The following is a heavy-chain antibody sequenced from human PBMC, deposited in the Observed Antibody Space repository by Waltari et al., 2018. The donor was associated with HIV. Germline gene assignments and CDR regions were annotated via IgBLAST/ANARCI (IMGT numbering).Heavy chain of an antibody. V-gene: IGHV4-34*01. J-gene: IGHJ4*02. CDR2: INHSGST. CDR3: ARGSDTGQDFDY. Sequence: QVQLQQWGAGLLKPSETLSLTCAVYGGSFSGSYWRWTRLPPGKALGWIGEINHSGSTNYNPSFKSRVTISVDTSKNQFSLKLRSVTAADTAVYYCARGSDTGQDFDYWGQGTLVTVSS. D-gene: IGHD1-1*01. CDR1: GGSFSGSY.